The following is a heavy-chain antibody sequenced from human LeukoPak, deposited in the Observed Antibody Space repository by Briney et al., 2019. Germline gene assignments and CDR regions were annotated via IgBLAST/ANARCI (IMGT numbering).Heavy chain of an antibody. J-gene: IGHJ4*02. V-gene: IGHV3-21*01. CDR1: GFTFSSYS. CDR3: ARLSSHSYGFDY. Sequence: PGGSLRLSCAASGFTFSSYSMNWVRQAPGKGLEWVSSISSSSSYIYYADSVKGRFTISRDNAKNSLYLQMNSLTAADTAVYYCARLSSHSYGFDYWGQGTLVTVSS. CDR2: ISSSSSYI. D-gene: IGHD5-18*01.